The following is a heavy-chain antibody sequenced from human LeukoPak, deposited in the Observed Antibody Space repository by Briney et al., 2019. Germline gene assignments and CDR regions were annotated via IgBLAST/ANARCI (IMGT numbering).Heavy chain of an antibody. D-gene: IGHD2-2*01. J-gene: IGHJ4*02. CDR1: SLIFSHAW. CDR2: IKSVAEGGAS. CDR3: ARDSYCSSTSCYAGPVDY. V-gene: IGHV3-15*07. Sequence: GGSLRLSCVFPSLIFSHAWMNWVRQAPGKGLEWVGRIKSVAEGGASEYATPVKGRFTISRDNAKNSLYLQMNSLRAEDTAVYYCARDSYCSSTSCYAGPVDYWGQGTLVTVSS.